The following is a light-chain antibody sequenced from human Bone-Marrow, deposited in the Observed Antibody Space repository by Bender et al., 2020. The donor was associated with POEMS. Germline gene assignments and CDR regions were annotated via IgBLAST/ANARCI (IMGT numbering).Light chain of an antibody. V-gene: IGLV3-1*01. CDR2: QDN. J-gene: IGLJ2*01. CDR3: QAWDSSTANVV. Sequence: SYEVTQPPSVSVSPGQTASITCSGDKLGDKYAYWYQQKPGQSPVLVIYQDNKRPSGIPERFSGSNSGNTATLTISGTQAMDEADYYCQAWDSSTANVVFGGGTKLTVL. CDR1: KLGDKY.